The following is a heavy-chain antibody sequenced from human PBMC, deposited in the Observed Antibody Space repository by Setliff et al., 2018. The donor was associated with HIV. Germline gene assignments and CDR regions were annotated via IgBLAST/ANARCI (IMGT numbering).Heavy chain of an antibody. CDR1: GGSMNIHY. CDR2: IYYSGST. CDR3: ARERPQSHFFDY. D-gene: IGHD6-19*01. Sequence: SETLSLTCTVSGGSMNIHYWSWIRQPPGKGLEWIGSIYYSGSTNYNPSLKSRVTISVDTSKNQFSLSLRSVTAADTAVYFCARERPQSHFFDYWGQGTLVTVSS. V-gene: IGHV4-59*11. J-gene: IGHJ4*02.